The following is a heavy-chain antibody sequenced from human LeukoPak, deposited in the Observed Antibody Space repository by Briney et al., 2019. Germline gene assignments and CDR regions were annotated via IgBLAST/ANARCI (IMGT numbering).Heavy chain of an antibody. CDR3: VRYRESLAVAGIERGAYYYYYMDV. D-gene: IGHD6-19*01. J-gene: IGHJ6*03. V-gene: IGHV4-61*02. CDR1: GGSISSGSYY. Sequence: SQTLSLTCTVSGGSISSGSYYWSWIRQPAGKGLEWIGRIYTSGSTNYNPSLKSRVTISVGTSKNQFSLKLSSVTAADTAVYYCVRYRESLAVAGIERGAYYYYYMDVWGKGTTVTISS. CDR2: IYTSGST.